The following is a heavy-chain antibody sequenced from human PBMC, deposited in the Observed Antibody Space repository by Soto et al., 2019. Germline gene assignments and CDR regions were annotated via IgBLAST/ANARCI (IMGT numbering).Heavy chain of an antibody. CDR1: GGSISSGGYF. V-gene: IGHV4-31*03. CDR3: ARFAKEENPKVGSWYYFDY. D-gene: IGHD6-13*01. Sequence: QVQLQESGPGLVKPSQTLSLTCTVSGGSISSGGYFWSWVRQHPGKGLEWIGNIYYSGRTYYNPSLKSRVTRSVDTSKNQFSLNLSSVTAADTAVYYCARFAKEENPKVGSWYYFDYWGQGTRVTVSS. J-gene: IGHJ4*02. CDR2: IYYSGRT.